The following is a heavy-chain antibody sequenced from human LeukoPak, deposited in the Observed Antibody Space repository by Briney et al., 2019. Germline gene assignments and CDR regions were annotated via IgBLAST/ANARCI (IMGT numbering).Heavy chain of an antibody. Sequence: GSSVKVSCKASGGTFSSYAISWVRQAPGQGLEWMGRIIPILGIANYAQKFQGRVTITADKSTSTAYMELSSLRSEDTAVYYCARDKAYSTDAFDIWGQGTMVTVSS. J-gene: IGHJ3*02. CDR2: IIPILGIA. CDR1: GGTFSSYA. CDR3: ARDKAYSTDAFDI. V-gene: IGHV1-69*04. D-gene: IGHD6-13*01.